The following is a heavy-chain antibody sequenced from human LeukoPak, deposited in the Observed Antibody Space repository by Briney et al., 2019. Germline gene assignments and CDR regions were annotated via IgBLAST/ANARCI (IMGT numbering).Heavy chain of an antibody. D-gene: IGHD6-13*01. Sequence: PGSSPRLSCAASGFTFSSYAMHWVRQAPGRGLEWVAVISYDGSNKYYADSVKGRFTISRDNSKNTLYLQMNSLRAEDTAVYYCARDSRSSSLKWGQGTLVTVSS. CDR3: ARDSRSSSLK. CDR1: GFTFSSYA. J-gene: IGHJ4*02. V-gene: IGHV3-30*04. CDR2: ISYDGSNK.